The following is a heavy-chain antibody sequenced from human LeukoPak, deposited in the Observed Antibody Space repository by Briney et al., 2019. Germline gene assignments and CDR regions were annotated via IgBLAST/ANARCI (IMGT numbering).Heavy chain of an antibody. CDR3: VRGGGWDAWFDP. Sequence: SETLSLTCTVSGGSISSSYWSWIRQPPGKGLEWIGYIYYTGNTNYNPSLKSRVTISVDTSKKQFSLKLNSVTAADTAVYYCVRGGGWDAWFDPWGQGTLVTVSS. D-gene: IGHD6-19*01. CDR1: GGSISSSY. V-gene: IGHV4-59*01. J-gene: IGHJ5*02. CDR2: IYYTGNT.